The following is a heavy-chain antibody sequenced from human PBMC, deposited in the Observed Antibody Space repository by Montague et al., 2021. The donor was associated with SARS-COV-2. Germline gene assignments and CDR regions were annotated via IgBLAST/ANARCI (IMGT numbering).Heavy chain of an antibody. Sequence: SETLSLTCTVSGCSISSYYWSWIRQPPGKGLEWIGYIYYSGSTNYNPSLKSRVTISVDTSKNQFSLKLSSVTAADTAAYYCARGFDYWGQGTLVTVSS. J-gene: IGHJ4*02. CDR2: IYYSGST. CDR1: GCSISSYY. CDR3: ARGFDY. V-gene: IGHV4-59*13.